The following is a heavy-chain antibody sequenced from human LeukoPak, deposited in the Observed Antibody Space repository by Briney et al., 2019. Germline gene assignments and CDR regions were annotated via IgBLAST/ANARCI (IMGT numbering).Heavy chain of an antibody. Sequence: SETLSLTCTVSGGSISSGDYYWSWIRQPPGKGLEWIVYIYDSGSTYYNPSLKSRVTISVDTSKNQFSLKLSSVTAADTAVYYCAREGVAIVATIGGSYYGMDVWGKGTTVTVSS. CDR2: IYDSGST. D-gene: IGHD5-12*01. V-gene: IGHV4-30-4*01. CDR1: GGSISSGDYY. CDR3: AREGVAIVATIGGSYYGMDV. J-gene: IGHJ6*04.